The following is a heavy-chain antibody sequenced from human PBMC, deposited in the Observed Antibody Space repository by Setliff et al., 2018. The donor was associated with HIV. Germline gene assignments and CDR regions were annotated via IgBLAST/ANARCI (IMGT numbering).Heavy chain of an antibody. CDR2: IFTSGST. CDR3: ARRIDNSGSFPDKNWFDT. J-gene: IGHJ5*02. V-gene: IGHV4-4*09. D-gene: IGHD3-10*01. CDR1: GGSISSYC. Sequence: SETLSLTCTVSGGSISSYCWNWIRQPPGRGLEWIGYIFTSGSTKYNPSLQSRVTMSIDTSKNQSSLKLTSVTAADTAVYYCARRIDNSGSFPDKNWFDTWGQGSLVTVSS.